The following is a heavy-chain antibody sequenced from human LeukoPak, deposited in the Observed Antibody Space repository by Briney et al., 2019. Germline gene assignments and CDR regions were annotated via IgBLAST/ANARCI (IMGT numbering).Heavy chain of an antibody. J-gene: IGHJ4*02. CDR2: IFYSGSS. D-gene: IGHD3-10*01. V-gene: IGHV4-59*08. CDR1: GGSISSYY. CDR3: ARHAGGYTHFDS. Sequence: PSETLSLTCTVSGGSISSYYWSWDRQPPGKGLEWIGYIFYSGSSNHNPSLKSRVTISVDTTKNHFSLKLSSVTAADTAVYYCARHAGGYTHFDSWGQGALVTVSS.